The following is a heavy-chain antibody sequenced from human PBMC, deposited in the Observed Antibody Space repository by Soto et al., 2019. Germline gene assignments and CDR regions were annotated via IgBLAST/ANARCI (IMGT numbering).Heavy chain of an antibody. Sequence: PGGSLRLSCAASGFTVSSNDMSWVRQAPGKGLEWDSVIYGGGGAYYVDSVKGRFITYRDNSKNTMYLQMNSLRADDTAVYFCARGGYTLLMVYDYWGQGTRVTVSS. CDR2: IYGGGGA. CDR3: ARGGYTLLMVYDY. CDR1: GFTVSSND. J-gene: IGHJ4*02. D-gene: IGHD5-12*01. V-gene: IGHV3-53*01.